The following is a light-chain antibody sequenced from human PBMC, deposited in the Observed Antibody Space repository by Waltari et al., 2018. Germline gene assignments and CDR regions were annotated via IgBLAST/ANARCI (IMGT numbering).Light chain of an antibody. J-gene: IGKJ3*01. CDR1: QGISSY. Sequence: IQLPQSPSSLPASVGDSATIAGRASQGISSYLAWYQQKPGKAPKLLFYARSTLLNGVPSLFSGSGFGTDVTLTISSLQPEDFSTYYCQQVNSYPVTFGPGPTVDIK. CDR3: QQVNSYPVT. V-gene: IGKV1-9*01. CDR2: ARS.